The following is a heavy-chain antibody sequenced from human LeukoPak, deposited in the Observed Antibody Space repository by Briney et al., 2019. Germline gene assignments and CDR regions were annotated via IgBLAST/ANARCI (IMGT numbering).Heavy chain of an antibody. CDR3: ARGDRWFDSSGWYYVAWFDP. CDR2: INHSGST. Sequence: PSETLSLTCAVYGGSFSGYYWSWIRQPPGKWLEWIGEINHSGSTNYNPSLKSRVTISVDTSKNQFSLKLSSVTAADTAVYYCARGDRWFDSSGWYYVAWFDPWGQGTLVTVSS. CDR1: GGSFSGYY. V-gene: IGHV4-34*01. D-gene: IGHD6-13*01. J-gene: IGHJ5*02.